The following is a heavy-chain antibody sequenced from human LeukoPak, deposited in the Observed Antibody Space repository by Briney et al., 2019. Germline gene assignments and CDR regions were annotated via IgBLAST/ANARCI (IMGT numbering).Heavy chain of an antibody. V-gene: IGHV3-48*02. CDR1: GFTFSSYS. J-gene: IGHJ4*02. CDR2: ISSSSSTI. CDR3: ARHNYYDSSGYYAY. Sequence: GGSLRLSCAASGFTFSSYSMNWVRQAPGKGLEWVSYISSSSSTIYYADSVKGRFTISRDNAKNSLYLQMNSLRDEDTAVYYCARHNYYDSSGYYAYWGQGTLVTVSS. D-gene: IGHD3-22*01.